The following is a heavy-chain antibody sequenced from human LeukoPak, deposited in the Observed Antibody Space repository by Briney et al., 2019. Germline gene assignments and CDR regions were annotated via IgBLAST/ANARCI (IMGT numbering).Heavy chain of an antibody. D-gene: IGHD4-17*01. CDR1: GGTFTSYA. CDR3: ATVGTAVTSDNWFDP. Sequence: ASVKVSCKASGGTFTSYAISWVRQAPGKGLEWMGGFDPEDGETIYAQKFQGRVTMTEDTSTDTAYMELSSLRSEDTAVYYCATVGTAVTSDNWFDPWGQGTLVTVSS. V-gene: IGHV1-24*01. J-gene: IGHJ5*02. CDR2: FDPEDGET.